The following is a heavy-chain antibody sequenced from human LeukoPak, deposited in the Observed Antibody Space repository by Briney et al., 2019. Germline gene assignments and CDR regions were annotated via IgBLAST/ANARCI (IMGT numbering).Heavy chain of an antibody. V-gene: IGHV4-59*08. Sequence: SETLSLTCTVSGGSISSYYWSWIRQPPGKGLEWIGYIYYSGSTNYNPSLKSRVAISVDTSKNQFSLKLSSVTAADTAVYYCARHGYSSSWSYYYYGMDVWGQGTTVTVSS. CDR3: ARHGYSSSWSYYYYGMDV. CDR2: IYYSGST. J-gene: IGHJ6*02. CDR1: GGSISSYY. D-gene: IGHD6-13*01.